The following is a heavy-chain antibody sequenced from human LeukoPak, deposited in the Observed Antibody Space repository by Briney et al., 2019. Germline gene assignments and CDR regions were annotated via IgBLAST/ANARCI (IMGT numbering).Heavy chain of an antibody. CDR3: ARVVLRYFDWLSRYFDY. CDR1: GGSISSYY. J-gene: IGHJ4*02. CDR2: IYYSGST. Sequence: SETLSLTCTVSGGSISSYYWSWIRQPPGKGLEWIGYIYYSGSTNYNPSLKSRVTISVDTSKNQFSLKLSSVTAADTAVYYCARVVLRYFDWLSRYFDYWGQGTLVTVSS. V-gene: IGHV4-59*01. D-gene: IGHD3-9*01.